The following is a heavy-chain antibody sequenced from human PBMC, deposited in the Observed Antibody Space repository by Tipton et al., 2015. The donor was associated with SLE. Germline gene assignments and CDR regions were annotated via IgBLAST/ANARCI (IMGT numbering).Heavy chain of an antibody. J-gene: IGHJ3*02. CDR3: ARDGWIQLWSAFDI. Sequence: TLSLTCTVSGGSISSGDYYWSWIRQPPGKGLEWIGYIYYSGSTYYNPSLKSRVTISVDTSKNQFSLKLSSVTAADTAVYYCARDGWIQLWSAFDICGQGTMVTVSS. CDR2: IYYSGST. CDR1: GGSISSGDYY. V-gene: IGHV4-30-4*01. D-gene: IGHD5-18*01.